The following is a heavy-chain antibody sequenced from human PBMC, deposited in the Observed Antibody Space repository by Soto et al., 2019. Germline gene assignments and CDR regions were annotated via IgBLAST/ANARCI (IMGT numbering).Heavy chain of an antibody. CDR3: ATFWSGYYNGFDS. J-gene: IGHJ4*02. CDR2: ISGSGDRT. V-gene: IGHV3-23*01. CDR1: GFTFSRYA. Sequence: LRLSCVASGFTFSRYAMSWFRQAPGKGLEWVSGISGSGDRTYYADSVKGRFTISRDNSKNTLYLQMNSLRADDTAVYYCATFWSGYYNGFDSWGQGTMVTVSS. D-gene: IGHD3-3*01.